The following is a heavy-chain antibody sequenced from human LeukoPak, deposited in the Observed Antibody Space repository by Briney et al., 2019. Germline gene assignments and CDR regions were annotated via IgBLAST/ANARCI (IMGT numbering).Heavy chain of an antibody. Sequence: ASVKVSCKSSGYTFTVYYMHWVQQPPGQGLEWMGWINPNSCGTNYAHQFQGRLTMTRDTSISTAYMELNRLGSDDPAVYYCERGAVPVFYYYMDVWGKGTTVSVSS. CDR3: ERGAVPVFYYYMDV. D-gene: IGHD2-2*01. J-gene: IGHJ6*03. CDR1: GYTFTVYY. V-gene: IGHV1-2*02. CDR2: INPNSCGT.